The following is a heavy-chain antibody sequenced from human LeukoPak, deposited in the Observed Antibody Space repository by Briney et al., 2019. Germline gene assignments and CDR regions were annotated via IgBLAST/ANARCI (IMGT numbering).Heavy chain of an antibody. J-gene: IGHJ4*02. V-gene: IGHV3-30*18. CDR3: AKDLSPDPLWPKPDC. D-gene: IGHD3-10*01. CDR1: GFTFSRYG. CDR2: ISYDGSNS. Sequence: GRSLRLSCAASGFTFSRYGMHWVRQAPDKGLEWVAVISYDGSNSYYADSVKGRFTISRDNSKNTLYLQMNSLRAEDTAVYFCAKDLSPDPLWPKPDCWGQGTLVTVSS.